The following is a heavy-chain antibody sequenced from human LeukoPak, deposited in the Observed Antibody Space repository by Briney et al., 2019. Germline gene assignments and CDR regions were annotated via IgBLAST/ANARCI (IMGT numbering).Heavy chain of an antibody. V-gene: IGHV4-61*01. J-gene: IGHJ5*02. D-gene: IGHD1-26*01. Sequence: KPSETLSLTCTVSGGSVSSGSYYWSWIRQPPGKGLEWIGYIYYSGSTNYNPSLKSRVTISVDTSKNQFSLKLSSVTAADTAVYYCARDLSGSYYPWGQGTLVTVSS. CDR1: GGSVSSGSYY. CDR2: IYYSGST. CDR3: ARDLSGSYYP.